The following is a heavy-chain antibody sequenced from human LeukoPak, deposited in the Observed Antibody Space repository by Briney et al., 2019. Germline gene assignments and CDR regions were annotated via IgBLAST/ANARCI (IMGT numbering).Heavy chain of an antibody. D-gene: IGHD6-13*01. CDR2: IRYDGSNK. Sequence: SGGSLRLSCAASGFTFSSYGMHWVRQAPGKGLEWVAFIRYDGSNKYYADSVTGRFTISRDNSKNPLYLQMNSLRAEDTAGNYCAKDPRDAYGSSSHYYMDVWGKGTTVTISS. V-gene: IGHV3-30*02. CDR1: GFTFSSYG. J-gene: IGHJ6*03. CDR3: AKDPRDAYGSSSHYYMDV.